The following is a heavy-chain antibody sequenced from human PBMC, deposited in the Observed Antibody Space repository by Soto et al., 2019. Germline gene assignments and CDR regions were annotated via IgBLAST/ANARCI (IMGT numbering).Heavy chain of an antibody. CDR3: ARVPDY. CDR2: INYSGST. J-gene: IGHJ4*02. CDR1: GGSVTTYY. D-gene: IGHD2-2*01. V-gene: IGHV4-59*02. Sequence: SETLSLTCTVSGGSVTTYYWSWIRQPPGKGLEWIANINYSGSTNYNPSLKSRVTISVDTSKNQFSLKLSSVTAADTAVYYRARVPDYWGQGILVTVSS.